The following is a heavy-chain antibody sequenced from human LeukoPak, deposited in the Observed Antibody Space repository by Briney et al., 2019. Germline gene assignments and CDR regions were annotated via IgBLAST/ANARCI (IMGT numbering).Heavy chain of an antibody. CDR2: INHSGST. J-gene: IGHJ4*02. CDR1: GGSFSGYY. CDR3: ARYDVGWYYFDY. Sequence: SETLSLTCAVYGGSFSGYYWSWIRQPPGKGLEWIGEINHSGSTNYNPSLKSRVTISVDTSKNQFSLKLSSVTAADTAVYYCARYDVGWYYFDYWGQGTLVTVSS. D-gene: IGHD6-19*01. V-gene: IGHV4-34*01.